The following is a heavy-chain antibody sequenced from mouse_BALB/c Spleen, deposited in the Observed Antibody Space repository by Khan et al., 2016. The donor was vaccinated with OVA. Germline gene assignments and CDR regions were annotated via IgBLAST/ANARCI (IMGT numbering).Heavy chain of an antibody. D-gene: IGHD1-1*01. CDR2: ISYSGRT. V-gene: IGHV3-2*02. J-gene: IGHJ2*01. CDR1: GYSITSDYA. CDR3: ASSVTITTVVATDFDY. Sequence: EVQLQESGPGLVKPSQSLSLTCTVTGYSITSDYAWNWIRQFPGNKLEWMAYISYSGRTSYNPSLKSRPSITRDTSKNQFFLQLKSVNTEDTATSYCASSVTITTVVATDFDYRGQGTTLTVSS.